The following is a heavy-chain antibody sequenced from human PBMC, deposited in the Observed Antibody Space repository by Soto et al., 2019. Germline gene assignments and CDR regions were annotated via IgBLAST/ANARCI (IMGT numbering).Heavy chain of an antibody. D-gene: IGHD1-1*01. V-gene: IGHV1-18*01. Sequence: QVHLVQSGAEVKKPGASVKVSCKCSGCTFTSYGITWVRQAPGQGLEWMGWISAHNGNTDYAQKVQGRVTVTRDTSTSTAYMELRSLRSDDTAVYYCARGRYGDYWGQGALVTVSS. CDR1: GCTFTSYG. J-gene: IGHJ4*02. CDR2: ISAHNGNT. CDR3: ARGRYGDY.